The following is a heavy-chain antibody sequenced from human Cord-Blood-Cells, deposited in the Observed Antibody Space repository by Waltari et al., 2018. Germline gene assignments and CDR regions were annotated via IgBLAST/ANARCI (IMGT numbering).Heavy chain of an antibody. J-gene: IGHJ3*02. CDR3: ARGRGTYGYCSGGSCYGSAFDI. CDR2: INHSGRT. CDR1: GGSFSGYY. Sequence: QVQLQQWGAGLLKPSETLSLTCAVYGGSFSGYYWSWIRQPPGKGLEWIGEINHSGRTNQNPSLRSRVTISVDTSKNQFSLKLGSVTAADTAVYYCARGRGTYGYCSGGSCYGSAFDIWGQGTMVTDSS. V-gene: IGHV4-34*01. D-gene: IGHD2-15*01.